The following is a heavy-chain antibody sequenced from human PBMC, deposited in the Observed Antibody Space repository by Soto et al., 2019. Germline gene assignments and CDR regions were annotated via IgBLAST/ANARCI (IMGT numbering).Heavy chain of an antibody. CDR1: GYTFTVYY. J-gene: IGHJ4*02. CDR2: INPKSGGT. Sequence: QVQLVQSGAEVKKPGASVNVSCKASGYTFTVYYMHWVRQAPGQGLEWMGWINPKSGGTMYPQKFQGRVTMTWDTSISTAYMALTRLGSDDTAVYYCARDLAKGGGSAGFDYWCQGTLVTGSS. D-gene: IGHD1-26*01. CDR3: ARDLAKGGGSAGFDY. V-gene: IGHV1-2*02.